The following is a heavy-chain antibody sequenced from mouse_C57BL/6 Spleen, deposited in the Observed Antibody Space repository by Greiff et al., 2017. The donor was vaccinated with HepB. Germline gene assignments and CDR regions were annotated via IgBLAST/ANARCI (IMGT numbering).Heavy chain of an antibody. CDR3: ARSELGRPWFAY. Sequence: QVQLQQPGAELVRPGSSVKLSCKASGYTFTSYWMDWVKQRPGKGLEWIGNIYPSDSATHYNQKFKDKATLTVDKSSSTAYMQLSSLTSEDSAVYYGARSELGRPWFAYWGQGTLVTVSA. J-gene: IGHJ3*01. D-gene: IGHD4-1*01. CDR1: GYTFTSYW. V-gene: IGHV1-61*01. CDR2: IYPSDSAT.